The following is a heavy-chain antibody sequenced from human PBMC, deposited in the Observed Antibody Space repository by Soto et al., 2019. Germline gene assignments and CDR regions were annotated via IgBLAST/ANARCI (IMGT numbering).Heavy chain of an antibody. CDR1: GDSVSSNSAG. D-gene: IGHD1-1*01. J-gene: IGHJ6*03. CDR3: ARGSWDDVSGHYYMDV. V-gene: IGHV6-1*01. CDR2: TYYKSKWYY. Sequence: SQTLSLTCDISGDSVSSNSAGWSWIRQTPSRGLEWLGRTYYKSKWYYTYAASVKSRITVSPDTSKNQFSLQLTSVTPEDPAVYYCARGSWDDVSGHYYMDVWDKGTTVTVSS.